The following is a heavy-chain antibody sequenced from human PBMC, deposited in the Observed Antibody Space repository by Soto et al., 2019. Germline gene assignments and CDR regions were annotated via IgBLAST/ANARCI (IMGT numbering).Heavy chain of an antibody. Sequence: GGSLRLSCAASGFTFSSYSMNWVRQAPGKGLEWVSSISSSSSYIYYADSVKGRFTISRDNAKNSLYLQMNSLRAEDTAVYYCASQSGVSRFLEVSHAFDIWGQGTMVTVSS. CDR3: ASQSGVSRFLEVSHAFDI. CDR2: ISSSSSYI. D-gene: IGHD3-3*01. CDR1: GFTFSSYS. V-gene: IGHV3-21*01. J-gene: IGHJ3*02.